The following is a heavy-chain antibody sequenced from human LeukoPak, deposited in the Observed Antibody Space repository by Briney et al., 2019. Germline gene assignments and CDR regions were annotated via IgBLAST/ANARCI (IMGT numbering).Heavy chain of an antibody. V-gene: IGHV4-31*03. CDR2: VFYSGST. D-gene: IGHD2-8*02. J-gene: IGHJ4*02. CDR3: ARAGGVWLEFDY. CDR1: GVSISSGGYY. Sequence: SETLSLTCTVSGVSISSGGYYWSWIRQHPGKGLEWIGYVFYSGSTYYNPSLKSRVTISVDTSKNQFSLKLSSVTAEDTAVYYCARAGGVWLEFDYWGQGTLVTVSS.